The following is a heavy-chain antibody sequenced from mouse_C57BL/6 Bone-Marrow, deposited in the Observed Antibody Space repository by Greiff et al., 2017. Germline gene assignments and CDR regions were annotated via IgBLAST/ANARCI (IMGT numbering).Heavy chain of an antibody. J-gene: IGHJ2*01. V-gene: IGHV1-50*01. CDR2: IDPSDSYT. Sequence: QVQLQQPGAELVKPGASVKLSCKASGYTFTSYWMQWVKQRPGQGLEWIGEIDPSDSYTNYNQKFKGKATLTVDTSSSTAYMQLSSLTSEDSAVYYCARLYYGSSYEGDYWGQGTTLTVSS. CDR3: ARLYYGSSYEGDY. D-gene: IGHD1-1*01. CDR1: GYTFTSYW.